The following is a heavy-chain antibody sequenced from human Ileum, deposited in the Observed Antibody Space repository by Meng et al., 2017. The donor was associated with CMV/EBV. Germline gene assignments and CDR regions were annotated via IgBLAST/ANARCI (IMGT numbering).Heavy chain of an antibody. CDR3: TTGWDQYFDF. CDR1: DFTLNGDW. Sequence: CVASDFTLNGDWMNWGRQAPGKGLEWVGRVKSASAGGAADAAAPVKGRFTVSRDDSRKTVHLQMDNLKIEDTAVYYCTTGWDQYFDFWGQGALVTVSS. D-gene: IGHD1-26*01. V-gene: IGHV3-15*07. J-gene: IGHJ4*02. CDR2: VKSASAGGAA.